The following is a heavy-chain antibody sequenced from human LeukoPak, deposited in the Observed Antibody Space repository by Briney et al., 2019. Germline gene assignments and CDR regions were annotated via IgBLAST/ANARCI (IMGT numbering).Heavy chain of an antibody. J-gene: IGHJ3*02. Sequence: PGGSLRLSCTASGFTFGGYAMSWFRQAPGKGLEWVGFIRSKAYGGTTEYAASVKGRFTISRDDSKSIAYLQMNSLKTEDTAVYYCTRDPQWQQLVLDAFDIWGQGTMVTVSS. CDR3: TRDPQWQQLVLDAFDI. D-gene: IGHD6-13*01. V-gene: IGHV3-49*03. CDR1: GFTFGGYA. CDR2: IRSKAYGGTT.